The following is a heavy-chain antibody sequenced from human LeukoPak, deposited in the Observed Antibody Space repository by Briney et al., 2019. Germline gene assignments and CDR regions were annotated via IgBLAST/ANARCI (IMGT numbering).Heavy chain of an antibody. CDR2: ISGFNT. J-gene: IGHJ4*02. D-gene: IGHD2-8*01. V-gene: IGHV3-23*01. Sequence: GGSLRLSCTTSGFAFSNYAMNWVRQAPGKGPEWVSGISGFNTYYAGSVKGRFTIFRDNSKNVLYLQMDRLRAEDTAVYSCAKDVCTSPRCLLYFDSWGQGTLVTVSS. CDR1: GFAFSNYA. CDR3: AKDVCTSPRCLLYFDS.